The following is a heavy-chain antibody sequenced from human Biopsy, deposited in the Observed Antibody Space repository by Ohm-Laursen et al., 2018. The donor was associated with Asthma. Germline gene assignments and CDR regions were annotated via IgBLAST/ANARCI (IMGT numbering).Heavy chain of an antibody. Sequence: SATLSLTCAVSGRSMTPTSHYWDWIRQAPGKGLEWIGYISYGGKTSYNPSLKNRITISGDTSKNQFSLRLTSVTAADTAVYFCARRITIFGVVQKDHGMDAWGQGTTVIVSS. V-gene: IGHV4-39*01. CDR2: ISYGGKT. J-gene: IGHJ6*02. CDR3: ARRITIFGVVQKDHGMDA. CDR1: GRSMTPTSHY. D-gene: IGHD3-3*01.